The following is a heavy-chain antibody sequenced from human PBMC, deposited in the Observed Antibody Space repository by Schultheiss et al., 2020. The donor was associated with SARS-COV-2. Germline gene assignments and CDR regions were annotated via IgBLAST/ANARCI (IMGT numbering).Heavy chain of an antibody. CDR2: IYTSGST. D-gene: IGHD2-15*01. Sequence: SQTLSLTCAVSGYSISSGYYWGWIRQPPGKGLEWIGRIYTSGSTNYNPSLKSRVTISVDRSKNQFSLKLSSVTAADTAVYYCASDPLICSGGSCYPSHFDYWGQGTLVTVSS. CDR3: ASDPLICSGGSCYPSHFDY. J-gene: IGHJ4*02. CDR1: GYSISSGYY. V-gene: IGHV4-38-2*01.